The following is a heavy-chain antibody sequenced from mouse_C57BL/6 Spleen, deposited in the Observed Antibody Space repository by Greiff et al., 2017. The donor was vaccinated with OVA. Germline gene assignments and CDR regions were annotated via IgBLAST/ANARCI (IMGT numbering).Heavy chain of an antibody. CDR1: GFTFSSYA. J-gene: IGHJ4*01. V-gene: IGHV5-9-1*02. CDR3: TREKDYGNYFAMDY. D-gene: IGHD2-1*01. Sequence: EVQGVESGEGLVKPGGSLKLSCAASGFTFSSYAMSWVRQTPEKRLEWVAYISSGGDYIYYADTVKGRFTISRDNARNTLYLQMSSLKSEDTAMYYCTREKDYGNYFAMDYWGQGTSVTVSS. CDR2: ISSGGDYI.